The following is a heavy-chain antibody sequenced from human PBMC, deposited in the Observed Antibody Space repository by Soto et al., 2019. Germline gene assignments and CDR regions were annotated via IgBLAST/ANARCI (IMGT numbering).Heavy chain of an antibody. Sequence: QVQLQQWGAGLLKPSETLSLNCAVTGGSLSGYYWSWIRQPPGKGLEWIGEVKDGGHTNYSPSLRGRVNISPDTSNTQFSLLLNSVTAADTGVYYWARGQEGVVDTHWDQGRLVTVSS. CDR2: VKDGGHT. J-gene: IGHJ4*02. D-gene: IGHD5-18*01. V-gene: IGHV4-34*01. CDR1: GGSLSGYY. CDR3: ARGQEGVVDTH.